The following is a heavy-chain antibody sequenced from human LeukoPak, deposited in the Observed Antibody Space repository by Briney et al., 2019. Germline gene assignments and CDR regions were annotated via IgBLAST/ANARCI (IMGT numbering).Heavy chain of an antibody. D-gene: IGHD2-15*01. CDR2: TYYTGST. CDR3: ARGGYCSGGSCYSSTWFDP. CDR1: GGSVSSANYY. Sequence: SETLSLTCTVSGGSVSSANYYWTWIRQPPGKGLQWIGYTYYTGSTNYNPSLKSRVTISVDTSKKQFSLKLSSVTAADTAVYYCARGGYCSGGSCYSSTWFDPWGQGTLVTVSS. J-gene: IGHJ5*02. V-gene: IGHV4-61*01.